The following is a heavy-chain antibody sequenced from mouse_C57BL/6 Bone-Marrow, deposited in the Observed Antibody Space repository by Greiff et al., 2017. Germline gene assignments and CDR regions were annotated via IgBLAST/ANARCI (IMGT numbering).Heavy chain of an antibody. J-gene: IGHJ4*01. CDR3: AIVDGYYDAMDY. CDR1: GYTFTSYW. Sequence: VQLQQPGAELVKPGASVTLSCKASGYTFTSYWMHWVKQRPGQGLEWIGMIHPNSGSTNYNEKFKSKATLTVDKSSSTAYMQLSSLTSEDSAVYYCAIVDGYYDAMDYWGQGTSVTVAS. D-gene: IGHD2-3*01. CDR2: IHPNSGST. V-gene: IGHV1-64*01.